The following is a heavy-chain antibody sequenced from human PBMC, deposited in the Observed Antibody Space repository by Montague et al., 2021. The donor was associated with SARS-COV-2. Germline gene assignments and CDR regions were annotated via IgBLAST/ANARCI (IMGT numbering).Heavy chain of an antibody. Sequence: SETLSLTCAVSGGSFSGYYWSWIRQPPGKGLERIGEINYNGSTNYNPSLKSRVTMSVDTSKNQFSLKLSSVTAADTAVYYCARGLPVTTLFYYFGMDVWGQGTTVTVSS. D-gene: IGHD4-11*01. CDR2: INYNGST. CDR3: ARGLPVTTLFYYFGMDV. CDR1: GGSFSGYY. J-gene: IGHJ6*02. V-gene: IGHV4-34*01.